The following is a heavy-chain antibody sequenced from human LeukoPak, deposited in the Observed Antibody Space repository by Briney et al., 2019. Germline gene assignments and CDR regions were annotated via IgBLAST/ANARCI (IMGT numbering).Heavy chain of an antibody. D-gene: IGHD6-13*01. J-gene: IGHJ4*02. V-gene: IGHV4-4*02. CDR1: GFSFSSHA. CDR3: ARGSSRSHFDY. CDR2: IYHSGST. Sequence: PGGSLRLSCAASGFSFSSHAMHWVRQPPGKGLEWIGEIYHSGSTNYNPSLKSRVTISVDTSKNQFSLKLSSVTAADTAVYYCARGSSRSHFDYWGQGTLVTVSS.